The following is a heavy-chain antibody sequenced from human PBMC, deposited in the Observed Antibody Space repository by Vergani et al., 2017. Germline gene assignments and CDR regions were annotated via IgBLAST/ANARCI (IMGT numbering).Heavy chain of an antibody. Sequence: EVDLVESGGGLAQPGGSLRLSCEASGFTFVNSDLSWVRQAPGKGLAWVATISGSGRSTYFADSVKGRFSISRDNSKSTLHLQMNSLRVEDTAIYYCARVKIDFGTYFFDAWGHGTLVTVSS. V-gene: IGHV3-23*04. CDR2: ISGSGRST. D-gene: IGHD1-1*01. J-gene: IGHJ4*01. CDR3: ARVKIDFGTYFFDA. CDR1: GFTFVNSD.